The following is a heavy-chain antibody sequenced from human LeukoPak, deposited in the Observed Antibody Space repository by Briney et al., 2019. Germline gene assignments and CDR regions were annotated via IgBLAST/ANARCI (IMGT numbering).Heavy chain of an antibody. CDR1: AFTFSTYE. CDR3: ARGGGYSDY. Sequence: GGSQRLSCAASAFTFSTYEMNWVRQAPGKGLEWVSYISSSGSTIYYADSVKGRFTISRDNAKNSLYLQMNSLRAEDTAVYYCARGGGYSDYWCQGTLVTVSS. J-gene: IGHJ4*02. V-gene: IGHV3-48*03. D-gene: IGHD3-22*01. CDR2: ISSSGSTI.